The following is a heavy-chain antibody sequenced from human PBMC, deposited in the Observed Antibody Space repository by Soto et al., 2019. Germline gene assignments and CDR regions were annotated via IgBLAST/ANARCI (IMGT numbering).Heavy chain of an antibody. CDR1: GGTFSSYA. J-gene: IGHJ5*02. D-gene: IGHD3-3*01. CDR3: ARDRRSGYRYKSFDP. Sequence: QVQLVQSGAEVKKPGSSVKVACKASGGTFSSYAISWVRQAPGQGLEWMGGIIPIFGTANYAQKFQGRVTITADESTSTASMELSRLRSEDTAVYYCARDRRSGYRYKSFDPWGQGTLVTVSS. V-gene: IGHV1-69*01. CDR2: IIPIFGTA.